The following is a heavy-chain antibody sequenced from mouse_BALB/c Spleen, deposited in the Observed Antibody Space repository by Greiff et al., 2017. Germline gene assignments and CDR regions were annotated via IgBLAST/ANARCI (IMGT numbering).Heavy chain of an antibody. Sequence: QVQLKESGPGLVQPSQSLSITCTVSGFSLTSYGVHWVRQSPGKGLEWLGVIWSGGSTDYNAAFISRLSISKDNSKSQVFFKMNSLQANDTAIYYCARNGYYGSSYYFDYWGQGTTLTVSS. CDR1: GFSLTSYG. CDR2: IWSGGST. D-gene: IGHD1-1*01. V-gene: IGHV2-2*02. CDR3: ARNGYYGSSYYFDY. J-gene: IGHJ2*01.